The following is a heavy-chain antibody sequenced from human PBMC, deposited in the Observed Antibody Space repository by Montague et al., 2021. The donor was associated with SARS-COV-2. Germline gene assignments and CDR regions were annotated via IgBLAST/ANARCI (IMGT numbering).Heavy chain of an antibody. V-gene: IGHV6-1*01. CDR2: TYYRSKWYN. CDR1: GDSVSSNIAT. CDR3: ARIPVGSKYYFDF. D-gene: IGHD2-2*01. Sequence: RAISGDSVSSNIATWNWIRQSPSRGLEWLGRTYYRSKWYNDYAESVKSRITIDPDTSKHQFSLHLNSVTPEDTAVYYCARIPVGSKYYFDFWGQGTLVTVRS. J-gene: IGHJ4*02.